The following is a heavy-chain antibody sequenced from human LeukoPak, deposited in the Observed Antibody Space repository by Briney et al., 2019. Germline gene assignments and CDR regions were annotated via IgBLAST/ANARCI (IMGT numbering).Heavy chain of an antibody. D-gene: IGHD3-3*01. CDR3: ARALRGSIFGVVNKGFDY. CDR1: GYSFTSYW. CDR2: IYPGDSDT. V-gene: IGHV5-51*01. J-gene: IGHJ4*02. Sequence: GESLKISCKGSGYSFTSYWIGWVRQMPGKGLEWMGIIYPGDSDTRYSPSFQGQVTISADKSISTAYLQWSSLKASDTAMYYCARALRGSIFGVVNKGFDYWGQGTLVTVSS.